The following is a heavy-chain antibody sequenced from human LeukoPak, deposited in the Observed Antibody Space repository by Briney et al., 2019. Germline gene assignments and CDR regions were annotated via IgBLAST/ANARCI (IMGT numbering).Heavy chain of an antibody. CDR1: GGSISSNSYY. J-gene: IGHJ3*01. CDR2: IYYSGST. CDR3: ASSTWYSSGPSF. V-gene: IGHV4-39*07. Sequence: SETLSLTCIVSGGSISSNSYYWGWIRQPPGKGLEWIGSIYYSGSTYYNPSLKSRVTISVDTSKNQFSLKLNSVTAADTAVFYCASSTWYSSGPSFWGQRTMVTVSS. D-gene: IGHD6-19*01.